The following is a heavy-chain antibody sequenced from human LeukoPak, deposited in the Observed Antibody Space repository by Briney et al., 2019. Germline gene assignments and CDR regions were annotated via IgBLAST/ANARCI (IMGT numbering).Heavy chain of an antibody. CDR1: GYTFTGYY. Sequence: ASVKVSCKASGYTFTGYYMHWVRQAPGQGLEWMGWINPNSGGTNYAQKFQGRVTMTRDTSISTAYMELSRLRSDDTAVYYCARGWRRLPQSYYMDVWGKGTTVTVSS. CDR2: INPNSGGT. V-gene: IGHV1-2*02. D-gene: IGHD6-25*01. J-gene: IGHJ6*03. CDR3: ARGWRRLPQSYYMDV.